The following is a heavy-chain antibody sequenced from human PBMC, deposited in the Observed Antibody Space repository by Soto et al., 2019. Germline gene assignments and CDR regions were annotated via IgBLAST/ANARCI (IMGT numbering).Heavy chain of an antibody. J-gene: IGHJ6*02. V-gene: IGHV3-33*01. CDR1: GFTFNNYG. CDR3: ARRQIPPPTRGAANARGGMDV. D-gene: IGHD6-13*01. Sequence: QVQLVESGGGVVQPGRSLRLSCAASGFTFNNYGMHWVRQAPGKGLEWLAVIWNDGSNNYYANSVKGRFTISRDNSKNTLHLQMSSLRAEDTAVYYCARRQIPPPTRGAANARGGMDVWGQGTTVTVSS. CDR2: IWNDGSNN.